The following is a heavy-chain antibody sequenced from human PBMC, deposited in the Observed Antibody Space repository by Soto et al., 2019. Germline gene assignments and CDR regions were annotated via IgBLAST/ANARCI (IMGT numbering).Heavy chain of an antibody. CDR1: GYIFTIYA. CDR2: INAGNGNT. J-gene: IGHJ3*02. Sequence: ASVKVSCKASGYIFTIYAMHWVRQAPGQRLEWMGWINAGNGNTKYSQKFQGRVTITRDTSASTAYMELSSLRSEDTAVYYCARENSPYYDSSGYYPHDAFDIWGQGTMVTVSS. D-gene: IGHD3-22*01. CDR3: ARENSPYYDSSGYYPHDAFDI. V-gene: IGHV1-3*01.